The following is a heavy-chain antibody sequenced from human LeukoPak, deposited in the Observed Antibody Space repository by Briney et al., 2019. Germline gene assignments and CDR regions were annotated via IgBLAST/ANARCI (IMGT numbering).Heavy chain of an antibody. D-gene: IGHD1-26*01. CDR3: ARGGVEWVLLPFDAFDI. CDR1: GYTFTGYY. J-gene: IGHJ3*02. Sequence: ASVKVSCKASGYTFTGYYMHWVRQAPGQGLEWMGWINPNSGGTNYAQKFQGRVTMTRDTSISTAYMELSRLRSDDTAVYYCARGGVEWVLLPFDAFDIWGQGTMVTVYS. V-gene: IGHV1-2*02. CDR2: INPNSGGT.